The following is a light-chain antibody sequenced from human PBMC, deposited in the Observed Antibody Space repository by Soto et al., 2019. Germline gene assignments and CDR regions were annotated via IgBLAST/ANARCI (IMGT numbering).Light chain of an antibody. CDR3: QQYYSTPRT. CDR2: WAS. V-gene: IGKV4-1*01. CDR1: QSVLYNSNNKNY. Sequence: DIVMTQSPDSLAVSLCERATINCKSSQSVLYNSNNKNYLAWYQQKPGQPPKLLIYWASTRESGVPDRFSGSGSGTDFTLTISSLQAEDVAVYYCQQYYSTPRTFGQGTKVEIK. J-gene: IGKJ1*01.